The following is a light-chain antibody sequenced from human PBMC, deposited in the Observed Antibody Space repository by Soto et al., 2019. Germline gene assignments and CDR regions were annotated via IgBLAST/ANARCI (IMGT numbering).Light chain of an antibody. CDR2: EVS. Sequence: QSALTQPPSASGSPGQSVTISCTGTSSDVGAYKYVSWYQQYPGKAPKLIIYEVSNRPSGVSNRFSGSKSGNTASLTISGLQAEDEADYYCNSYTSKSTGVFGTGTKVTVL. CDR1: SSDVGAYKY. CDR3: NSYTSKSTGV. J-gene: IGLJ1*01. V-gene: IGLV2-14*01.